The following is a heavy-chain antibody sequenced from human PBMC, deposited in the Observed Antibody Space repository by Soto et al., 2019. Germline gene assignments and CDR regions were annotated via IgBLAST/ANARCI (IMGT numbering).Heavy chain of an antibody. Sequence: EVQLLESGGGLVQPGGSLRLSCAAYGFTFSSYAMSCVRQAPGKGLEWVSAISGSGGSTYYADSVKGRFTISRDNSKNMLYLQMNSLRAEDTAVYYCATPWGNMVRGVPDYWGQGTLVTVSS. CDR2: ISGSGGST. CDR1: GFTFSSYA. V-gene: IGHV3-23*01. D-gene: IGHD3-10*01. CDR3: ATPWGNMVRGVPDY. J-gene: IGHJ4*02.